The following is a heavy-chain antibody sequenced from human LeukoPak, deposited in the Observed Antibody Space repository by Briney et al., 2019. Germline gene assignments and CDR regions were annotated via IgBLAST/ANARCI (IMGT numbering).Heavy chain of an antibody. D-gene: IGHD6-13*01. CDR3: ARGVAAAGSDFDN. CDR1: GFTFSSYG. J-gene: IGHJ4*02. CDR2: IWYDGSNK. V-gene: IGHV3-33*01. Sequence: GGSLRLSCAASGFTFSSYGMHWVRQAPGKGLEWVAVIWYDGSNKYYADSVKGRFTISRDNSKNTLYLQMNSLRAEDTAVYYCARGVAAAGSDFDNWGQGTLVTVSS.